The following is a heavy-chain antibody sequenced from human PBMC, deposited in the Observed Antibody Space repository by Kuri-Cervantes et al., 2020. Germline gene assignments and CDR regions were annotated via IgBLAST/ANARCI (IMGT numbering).Heavy chain of an antibody. D-gene: IGHD3-16*01. Sequence: GESLKISCAASGFLYSSYWMTWVRQAPGKGLEWVANIKGDGSEKYYAASVEGRVTISRDNAKNSMFLQMSSLRVEDTAVYYCARGLLTQDVWGQGTTVTGSS. CDR1: GFLYSSYW. CDR3: ARGLLTQDV. V-gene: IGHV3-7*01. J-gene: IGHJ6*02. CDR2: IKGDGSEK.